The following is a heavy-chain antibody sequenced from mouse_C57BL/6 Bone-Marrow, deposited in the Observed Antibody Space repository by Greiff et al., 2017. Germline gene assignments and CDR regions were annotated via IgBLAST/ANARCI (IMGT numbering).Heavy chain of an antibody. D-gene: IGHD2-4*01. Sequence: QVQLQQPGAELVMPGASVKLSCKASGYTFTSYWMHWVKQRPGQGLEWIGEIDPSDSYTNYNQKFKGKSTLTVDKFSSTAYMQLSSLTSEDSAVYYCARFHYDYDGYYAMDYWGQGTSVTVSS. CDR3: ARFHYDYDGYYAMDY. V-gene: IGHV1-69*01. CDR1: GYTFTSYW. J-gene: IGHJ4*01. CDR2: IDPSDSYT.